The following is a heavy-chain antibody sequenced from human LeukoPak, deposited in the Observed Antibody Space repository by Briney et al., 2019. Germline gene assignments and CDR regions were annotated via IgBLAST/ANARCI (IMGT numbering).Heavy chain of an antibody. Sequence: GGSLRLSCAASGFTLSSYSMNWVRQAPGKGLEWVSSISSSSSYIYYADSVKGRFTISRDNAKNSLYLQMNSLRAEDTAVYYCARGQGQLWLSYYFDYWGQGTLVTVSS. CDR1: GFTLSSYS. V-gene: IGHV3-21*01. CDR2: ISSSSSYI. CDR3: ARGQGQLWLSYYFDY. D-gene: IGHD5-18*01. J-gene: IGHJ4*02.